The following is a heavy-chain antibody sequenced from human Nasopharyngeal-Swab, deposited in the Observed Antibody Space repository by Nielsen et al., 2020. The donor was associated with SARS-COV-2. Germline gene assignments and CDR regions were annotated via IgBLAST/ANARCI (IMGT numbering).Heavy chain of an antibody. CDR2: FDPEDGET. Sequence: ASVKVSCKVSGYTLTELSMHWVRQAPGKGLEWMGGFDPEDGETIYAQKFQGRVTMTEDTSTDTAYMELSSLRSEDTAAYYCATALPVAGIGYWFDPWGQGTLVTVSS. D-gene: IGHD6-19*01. CDR1: GYTLTELS. J-gene: IGHJ5*02. V-gene: IGHV1-24*01. CDR3: ATALPVAGIGYWFDP.